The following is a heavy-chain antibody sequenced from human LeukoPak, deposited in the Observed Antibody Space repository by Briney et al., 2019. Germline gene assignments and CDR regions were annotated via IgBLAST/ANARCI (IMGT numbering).Heavy chain of an antibody. J-gene: IGHJ3*02. D-gene: IGHD3-3*01. CDR3: ARDPIPTYYDFWSGPPRAFDI. Sequence: PSETLSLTCTVSGGSISSGDYYWSWLRQPPGKGLEWIGYIYYGGSTYYNPSLKSRVTISVDTSKNQFSLKLSSVTAADTAVYYCARDPIPTYYDFWSGPPRAFDIWGQGTMVTVSS. CDR1: GGSISSGDYY. CDR2: IYYGGST. V-gene: IGHV4-30-4*08.